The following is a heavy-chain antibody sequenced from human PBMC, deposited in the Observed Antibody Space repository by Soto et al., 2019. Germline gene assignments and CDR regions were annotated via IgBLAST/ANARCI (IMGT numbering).Heavy chain of an antibody. V-gene: IGHV1-2*04. CDR3: ATWVDYGDFEGFDF. Sequence: VSCXTSGYSFTXYKLHWVRQAPGQGLEWMGWVDPNGGGSNSAQKFQGSVTMTWDTSITTAYLDLTRLTTNDTATYFCATWVDYGDFEGFDFWGQGTLVTVSS. CDR2: VDPNGGGS. CDR1: GYSFTXYK. D-gene: IGHD4-17*01. J-gene: IGHJ4*02.